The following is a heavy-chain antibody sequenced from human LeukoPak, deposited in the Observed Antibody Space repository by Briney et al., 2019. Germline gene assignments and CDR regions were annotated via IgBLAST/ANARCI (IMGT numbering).Heavy chain of an antibody. Sequence: ASAKDSFKASGYTFTSYYMHWVRQAPCQGLEWMGIINPSGGSTSYAQKFQGRVTMTRDMSTSTVYMELSSLRSEDTAVYYCARDLGGQIPAAQYYFDYWGQGTLVTVSS. D-gene: IGHD2-2*01. V-gene: IGHV1-46*01. CDR2: INPSGGST. CDR1: GYTFTSYY. CDR3: ARDLGGQIPAAQYYFDY. J-gene: IGHJ4*02.